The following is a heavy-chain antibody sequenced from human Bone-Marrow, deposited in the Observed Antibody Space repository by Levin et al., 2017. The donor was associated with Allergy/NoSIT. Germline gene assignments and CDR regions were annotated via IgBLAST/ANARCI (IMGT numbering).Heavy chain of an antibody. D-gene: IGHD1-26*01. V-gene: IGHV3-30*14. J-gene: IGHJ4*02. CDR2: ISYDGSDQ. CDR3: AKDRGSGIYWSASFDH. CDR1: GFRFSNFA. Sequence: PGGSLRLSCTASGFRFSNFAIHWVRQAPGKGLEWVAVISYDGSDQKYGDSVRGRFTISRDTNTVSLQMNSLTAEDTAVYYCAKDRGSGIYWSASFDHWGQGTLVTVSS.